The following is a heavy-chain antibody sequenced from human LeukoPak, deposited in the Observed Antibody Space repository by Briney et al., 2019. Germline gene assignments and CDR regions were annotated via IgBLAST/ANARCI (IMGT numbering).Heavy chain of an antibody. Sequence: ASVKVSCKVSGYTLTELSMHWVRRAPGKGLEWMGGFDPEDGETIYAQKFQGRVTMTEDTSTDTAYMELNSLISEDTAVYYCATGLAGSSKDYWGQGTLVTVSS. CDR1: GYTLTELS. V-gene: IGHV1-24*01. J-gene: IGHJ4*02. CDR3: ATGLAGSSKDY. D-gene: IGHD6-13*01. CDR2: FDPEDGET.